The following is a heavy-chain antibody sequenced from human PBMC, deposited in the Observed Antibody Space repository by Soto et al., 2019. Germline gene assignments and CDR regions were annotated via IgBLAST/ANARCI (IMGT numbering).Heavy chain of an antibody. CDR3: ARVAYSYFDY. CDR1: GGSISSGGYS. D-gene: IGHD2-15*01. J-gene: IGHJ4*02. CDR2: IYHSGST. Sequence: SETLSLTCAVSGGSISSGGYSWSWIRQPPGKGLEWIGYIYHSGSTYYNPSLKSRVTISVDRSKNQFSLKLSSVTAADTAVYYCARVAYSYFDYWGQGTLVTVS. V-gene: IGHV4-30-2*01.